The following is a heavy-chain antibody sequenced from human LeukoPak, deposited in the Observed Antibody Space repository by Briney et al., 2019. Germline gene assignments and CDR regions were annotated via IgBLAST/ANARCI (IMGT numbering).Heavy chain of an antibody. J-gene: IGHJ4*02. CDR2: ISGTGGRT. V-gene: IGHV3-23*01. CDR1: GFAFSSYA. CDR3: ARDGYSNYWYLNL. Sequence: GGSLRLSCAASGFAFSSYAMSWVRQASGKGLEWVSSISGTGGRTYYADSVKGRFTISRDNSKNTLDLQMNSLRADDTAVYYCARDGYSNYWYLNLWGQGTLVTVSP. D-gene: IGHD6-13*01.